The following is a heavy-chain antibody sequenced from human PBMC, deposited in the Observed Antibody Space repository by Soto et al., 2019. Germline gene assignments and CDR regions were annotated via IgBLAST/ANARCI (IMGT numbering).Heavy chain of an antibody. J-gene: IGHJ4*02. CDR1: GFSLSTSGVG. Sequence: QITLKESGPTLVKPTQTLTLTCTFSGFSLSTSGVGVGWVRQPPGKALEWLVFIYWDDDQRYSPSLRSRLTITKDTSKNQVVLTMTNVDPVDTATYFCAHRRIGVSQWNYGDFDYWGQGTLVTVSS. D-gene: IGHD1-7*01. CDR3: AHRRIGVSQWNYGDFDY. V-gene: IGHV2-5*02. CDR2: IYWDDDQ.